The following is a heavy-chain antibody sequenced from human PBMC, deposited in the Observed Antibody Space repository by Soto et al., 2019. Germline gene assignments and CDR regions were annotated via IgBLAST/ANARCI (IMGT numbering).Heavy chain of an antibody. V-gene: IGHV1-69*13. CDR3: ARRITGYYYYGMDV. CDR1: GGTFSSYA. CDR2: IIPIFGTA. J-gene: IGHJ6*02. Sequence: ASVKVSCKASGGTFSSYAISWVRQAPGQGLEWMGGIIPIFGTANYAQKFQGRVTITADESTSTAYMELSSLRSEDTAVYYCARRITGYYYYGMDVWGQGTTVTVSS. D-gene: IGHD3-16*01.